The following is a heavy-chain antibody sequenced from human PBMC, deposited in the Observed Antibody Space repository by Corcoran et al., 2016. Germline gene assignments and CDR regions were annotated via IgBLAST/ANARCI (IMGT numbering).Heavy chain of an antibody. CDR2: IYPGASET. CDR3: ARQTRSGGDG. J-gene: IGHJ6*02. CDR1: GYIFTTYW. Sequence: EVQLVQSGAEVKKPGESLKIPCKASGYIFTTYWIGWVRQMPGKGLEWMGIIYPGASETRYSPSFQGQVTISADKSITTSYLQWSSPKASDTAMYYCARQTRSGGDGWGQGTPVTVSS. D-gene: IGHD2-15*01. V-gene: IGHV5-51*01.